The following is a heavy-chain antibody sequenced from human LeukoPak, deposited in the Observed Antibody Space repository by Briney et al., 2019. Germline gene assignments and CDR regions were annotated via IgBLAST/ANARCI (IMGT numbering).Heavy chain of an antibody. D-gene: IGHD5-12*01. CDR3: ARDRLTLVGAFDI. V-gene: IGHV4-31*03. CDR2: IYYSGST. CDR1: GGSISSGGYY. Sequence: SQTLSLTCTVSGGSISSGGYYWSWIRQHPGKGLEWIGYIYYSGSTYYNPSLKSRVTISVDTSKNQFSLKLSSVTAADTAVYYCARDRLTLVGAFDIWGQGTMVTVSS. J-gene: IGHJ3*02.